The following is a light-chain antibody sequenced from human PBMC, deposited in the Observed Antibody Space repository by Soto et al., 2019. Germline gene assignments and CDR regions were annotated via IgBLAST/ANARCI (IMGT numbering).Light chain of an antibody. J-gene: IGKJ1*01. CDR1: QSVSSN. V-gene: IGKV3-15*01. Sequence: EMVMTQSPAILSVSPGESATLSCRASQSVSSNLAWYQQKPGQAPRLLIYGASTRATGIPARFSGSGSGTEFTLTISSLQSEDFAVYYCQQYNNWLTWTFGQGTKVDIK. CDR2: GAS. CDR3: QQYNNWLTWT.